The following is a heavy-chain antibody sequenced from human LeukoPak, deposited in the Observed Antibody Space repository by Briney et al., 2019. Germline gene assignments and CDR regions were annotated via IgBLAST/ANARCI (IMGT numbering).Heavy chain of an antibody. V-gene: IGHV3-21*01. CDR2: ISSSSSYI. D-gene: IGHD3-10*01. CDR3: ARDQTETYYYGSGSSGLDY. J-gene: IGHJ4*02. Sequence: GGSLRLSCAASGFTFSSYSMNWVRQAPGKGLEWVSSISSSSSYIYYADSVKGRFTISRDNAKNSLYLQMNSLRAEDTAVYYCARDQTETYYYGSGSSGLDYWGQGTLVTVSS. CDR1: GFTFSSYS.